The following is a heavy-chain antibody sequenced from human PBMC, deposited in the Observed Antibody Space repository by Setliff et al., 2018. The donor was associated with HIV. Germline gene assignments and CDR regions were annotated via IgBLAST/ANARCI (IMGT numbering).Heavy chain of an antibody. V-gene: IGHV4-59*08. CDR3: ARLRIPVAGYNWFDP. D-gene: IGHD6-19*01. Sequence: SETLSLTCTVSGSSISSYYWTWIRQPPGEGLEYVGHIFYSGSTNYNPSLKSRVTISLDTSKNQFSLKLSSVTAADTAVYYCARLRIPVAGYNWFDPWGQGTLVTVSS. J-gene: IGHJ5*02. CDR2: IFYSGST. CDR1: GSSISSYY.